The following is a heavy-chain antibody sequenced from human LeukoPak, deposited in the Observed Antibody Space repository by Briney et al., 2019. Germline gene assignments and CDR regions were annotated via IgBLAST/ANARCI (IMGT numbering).Heavy chain of an antibody. Sequence: ASVKVSCKASGYTFTGYYMRWVRQALGQGLEWMGWINPNSGGTNYAQKFQGRVTMTRDTSISTAYMELSRLRSDDTAVYYCARGGRWYDILTGYYTLYYFDYWGQGTLVTVSS. D-gene: IGHD3-9*01. CDR1: GYTFTGYY. V-gene: IGHV1-2*02. CDR3: ARGGRWYDILTGYYTLYYFDY. CDR2: INPNSGGT. J-gene: IGHJ4*02.